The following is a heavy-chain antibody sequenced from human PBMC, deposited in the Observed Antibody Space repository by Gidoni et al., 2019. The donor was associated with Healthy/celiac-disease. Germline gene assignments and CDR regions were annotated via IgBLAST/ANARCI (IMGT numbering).Heavy chain of an antibody. J-gene: IGHJ5*02. D-gene: IGHD3-22*01. Sequence: QLQLQESGPGLVKPSETLSLTCTVSGGSISSSSYYAGWIRQPPGKGLEWIGSIYYSGSTYYNPSLKRRVTISVDTSKNQFSLKLSSVTAADTAVYYCARDHYYDSSGYYYVSRGGFDPWGQGTLVTVSS. CDR1: GGSISSSSYY. CDR2: IYYSGST. CDR3: ARDHYYDSSGYYYVSRGGFDP. V-gene: IGHV4-39*02.